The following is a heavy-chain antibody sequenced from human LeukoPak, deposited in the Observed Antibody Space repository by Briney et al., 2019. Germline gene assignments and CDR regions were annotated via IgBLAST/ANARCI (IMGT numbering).Heavy chain of an antibody. J-gene: IGHJ4*02. Sequence: WGSLRLSCAASGFTFSSYAMHWVRQAPGKGLEWVAVISYDGSNKYYADSVKGRFTISRDNSKNTLYLQMNSLRAEDTAVYYCAKSGFCSGGSCYSGVCDYWGQGTLVTVSS. D-gene: IGHD2-15*01. CDR3: AKSGFCSGGSCYSGVCDY. CDR2: ISYDGSNK. CDR1: GFTFSSYA. V-gene: IGHV3-30*04.